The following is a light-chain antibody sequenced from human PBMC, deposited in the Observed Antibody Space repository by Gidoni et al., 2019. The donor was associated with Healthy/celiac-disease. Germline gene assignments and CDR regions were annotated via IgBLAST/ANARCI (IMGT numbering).Light chain of an antibody. J-gene: IGLJ3*02. V-gene: IGLV1-47*02. CDR3: AAWDDSLSGPV. CDR2: SNN. CDR1: SSNIGSNY. Sequence: QSVLTQPPPASGTPGQRVTLSCSGSSSNIGSNYVYWYQQLPGTAPKLLIYSNNPRPSGVPDRFSGSKSGTSASLAISGLRSEDEADYYCAAWDDSLSGPVFGGGTKLTVL.